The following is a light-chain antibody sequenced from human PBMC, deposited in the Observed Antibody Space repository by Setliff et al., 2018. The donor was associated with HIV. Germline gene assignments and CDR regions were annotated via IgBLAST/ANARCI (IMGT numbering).Light chain of an antibody. Sequence: QSALAQPASVSGSPGQSITISCTGTSSDVGYYKYVPWYQHHPGKAPKLMIYEVSNRPSGVSNRFSGSKSGNTASLTISGLQAEDEADYYCSSYTSSTTVVFGGGTKVTVL. CDR2: EVS. J-gene: IGLJ2*01. CDR3: SSYTSSTTVV. V-gene: IGLV2-14*01. CDR1: SSDVGYYKY.